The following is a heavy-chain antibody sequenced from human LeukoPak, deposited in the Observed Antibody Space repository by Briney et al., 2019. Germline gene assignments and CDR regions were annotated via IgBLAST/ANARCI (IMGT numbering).Heavy chain of an antibody. D-gene: IGHD3-10*01. CDR2: IYTSGST. J-gene: IGHJ4*02. Sequence: SETLSLTCTVSGGSISSYYWSWIRQPAGKGLEWIGRIYTSGSTNYNPSLKSRVTMSVDTSKNQFSLKLSSVTAADTAVYYCARGRIGFGELLSYHFDYWGQGTLVTVSS. CDR1: GGSISSYY. CDR3: ARGRIGFGELLSYHFDY. V-gene: IGHV4-4*07.